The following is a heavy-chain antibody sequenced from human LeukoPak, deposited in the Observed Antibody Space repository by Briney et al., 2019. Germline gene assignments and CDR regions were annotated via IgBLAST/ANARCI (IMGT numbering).Heavy chain of an antibody. CDR1: GFTFSSYW. J-gene: IGHJ4*02. CDR3: ARDLRGIHDY. Sequence: PGGSLRLSCTASGFTFSSYWVHWVRQSQEKRLVWVSRINEDGRVTDYADSVKGRFTISRDNARNTLYLQMHSLRVEDTAVYYCARDLRGIHDYRGQGTLVTVSS. V-gene: IGHV3-74*01. D-gene: IGHD3-16*01. CDR2: INEDGRVT.